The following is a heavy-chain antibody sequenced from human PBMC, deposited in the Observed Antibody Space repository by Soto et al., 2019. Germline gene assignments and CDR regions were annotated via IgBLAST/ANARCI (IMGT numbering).Heavy chain of an antibody. CDR2: ITATGVT. CDR3: GRDPNGDYVGAIEM. V-gene: IGHV3-23*01. Sequence: EVQLLESGGGLVQPGGSLKLSCVASGFTFSKYAMIWVRQAPGKGLEWVSAITATGVTLYADSVKGRFTISTDDSESTLFLQMNSLRTEDTALYYCGRDPNGDYVGAIEMWGQGTMVTVSS. D-gene: IGHD4-17*01. J-gene: IGHJ3*02. CDR1: GFTFSKYA.